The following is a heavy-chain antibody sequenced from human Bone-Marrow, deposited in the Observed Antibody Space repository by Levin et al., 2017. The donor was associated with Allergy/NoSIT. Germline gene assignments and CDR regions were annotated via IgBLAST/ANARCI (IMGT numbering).Heavy chain of an antibody. CDR2: IYYSGST. V-gene: IGHV4-59*01. J-gene: IGHJ6*03. CDR1: GGSISSYY. Sequence: SETLSLTCTVSGGSISSYYWSWIRQPPGKGLEWIGYIYYSGSTNYNPSLKSRVTISVDTSKNQFSLKLSSVTAADTAVYYCARTVVVPAAQKGYYDYYMDVWGKGTTVTVSS. D-gene: IGHD2-2*01. CDR3: ARTVVVPAAQKGYYDYYMDV.